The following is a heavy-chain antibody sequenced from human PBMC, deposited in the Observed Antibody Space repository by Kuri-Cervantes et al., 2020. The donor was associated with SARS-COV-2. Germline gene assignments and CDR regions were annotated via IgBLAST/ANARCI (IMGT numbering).Heavy chain of an antibody. CDR1: GYSFISYW. V-gene: IGHV5-51*01. Sequence: GGSLRLSCKGSGYSFISYWIGWVRQMPGKGLEWMGIIFPGDSDTTYSPSFQGQVTISADKSISTAYLQWSSLKASDTAMYYCARHLGWELPSDYWGQRTLVTVSS. D-gene: IGHD1-26*01. CDR2: IFPGDSDT. J-gene: IGHJ4*02. CDR3: ARHLGWELPSDY.